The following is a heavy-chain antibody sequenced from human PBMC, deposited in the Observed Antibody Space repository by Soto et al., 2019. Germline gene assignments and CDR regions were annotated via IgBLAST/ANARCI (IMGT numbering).Heavy chain of an antibody. J-gene: IGHJ4*02. V-gene: IGHV1-24*01. Sequence: ASVKVSCKISGHTLTELSIHWVRQAPGKGLEWMGGFDAECGEANYAQKCHGRVTVTEDTVTGTAYMELRGLKSDDTAVYYCATPAPHRGAIIAIINFDFWGQGTLVTVSS. CDR1: GHTLTELS. CDR3: ATPAPHRGAIIAIINFDF. D-gene: IGHD3-10*01. CDR2: FDAECGEA.